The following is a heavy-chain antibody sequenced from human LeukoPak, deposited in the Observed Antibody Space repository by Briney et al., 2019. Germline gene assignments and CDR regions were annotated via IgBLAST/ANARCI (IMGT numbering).Heavy chain of an antibody. J-gene: IGHJ4*02. CDR2: MYISGST. CDR1: GVSITNYY. Sequence: NPSETLSLTCTVSGVSITNYYWAGIRQPAGKGLEWIGRMYISGSTNYNPSLKSRVSISIDKTKNQFSLKLTSVTAADTAVYYCARDYRVGAPLDSWGQGTLVTVSS. CDR3: ARDYRVGAPLDS. D-gene: IGHD1-26*01. V-gene: IGHV4-4*07.